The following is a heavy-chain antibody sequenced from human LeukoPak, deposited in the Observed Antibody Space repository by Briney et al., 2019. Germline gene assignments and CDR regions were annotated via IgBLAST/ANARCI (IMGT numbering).Heavy chain of an antibody. CDR2: INGDGSDT. V-gene: IGHV3-74*01. J-gene: IGHJ6*02. CDR3: VRGAYYFYGMDV. CDR1: GFTFSSYW. Sequence: GGSLRLSCAASGFTFSSYWMHWVRQAPGKGLVWVAQINGDGSDTNYADSMKGRSTISRDNAKNTLYLHISSLSAEDTAVFYCVRGAYYFYGMDVWGQGTTVTASS. D-gene: IGHD3-16*01.